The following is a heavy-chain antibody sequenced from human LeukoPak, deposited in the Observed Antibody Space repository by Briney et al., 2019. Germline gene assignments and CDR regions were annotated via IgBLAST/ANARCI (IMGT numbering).Heavy chain of an antibody. CDR1: GFTFSSYA. CDR3: ARDRGSNNYFDQ. J-gene: IGHJ4*02. D-gene: IGHD2-2*01. Sequence: PGGSLRLSCAASGFTFSSYAMSWVRQAPGKGLEWVSAISGSGGSTYYADSVKGRFTISRDNANSTLFLQMNSLRAEDTAVYYCARDRGSNNYFDQWGQGTLVTVSS. V-gene: IGHV3-23*01. CDR2: ISGSGGST.